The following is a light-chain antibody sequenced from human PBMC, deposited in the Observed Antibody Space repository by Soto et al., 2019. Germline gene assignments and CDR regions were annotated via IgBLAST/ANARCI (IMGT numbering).Light chain of an antibody. CDR1: RSNIGSNS. CDR3: AAWDASLSACV. J-gene: IGLJ1*01. V-gene: IGLV1-47*02. Sequence: QSVLTQSPSASGTPGQRVTMSCSGSRSNIGSNSVSWYQQLPGTVPKLLIYYNNQRPSGVPDRFSGSRSGTSASLAIVGLRSEDEAVYYCAAWDASLSACVFGNGTKLTVL. CDR2: YNN.